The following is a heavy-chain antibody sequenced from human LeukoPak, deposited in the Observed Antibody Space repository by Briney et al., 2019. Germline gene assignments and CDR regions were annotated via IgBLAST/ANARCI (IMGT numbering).Heavy chain of an antibody. V-gene: IGHV1-8*02. CDR1: GYTFTGYY. D-gene: IGHD7-27*01. J-gene: IGHJ4*02. CDR2: MNPISGNT. Sequence: ASVKVSCKASGYTFTGYYMHWVRQAPGQGLEWMGWMNPISGNTGYVQKFQGRVTMTRDTSISTAYMELSGLRSEDTALYYCARGPSGESIYYFDYWGQGTPVTVSS. CDR3: ARGPSGESIYYFDY.